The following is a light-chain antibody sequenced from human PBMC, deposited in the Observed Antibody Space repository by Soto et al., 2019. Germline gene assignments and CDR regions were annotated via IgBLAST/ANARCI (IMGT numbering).Light chain of an antibody. CDR1: SSDVGGYNY. J-gene: IGLJ1*01. CDR2: DVA. CDR3: VSYTSSTTYV. Sequence: QSALTQPASVSGSPGQSITISCTGTSSDVGGYNYVSWHQQHPGKPTKLIIYDVANRPSGVSNRFSGSKSGSTASLIISRLQTEDEADYYCVSYTSSTTYVFGTGTKVTVL. V-gene: IGLV2-14*01.